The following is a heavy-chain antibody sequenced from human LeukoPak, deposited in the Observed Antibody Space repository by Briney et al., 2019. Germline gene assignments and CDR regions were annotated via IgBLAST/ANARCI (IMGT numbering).Heavy chain of an antibody. CDR3: ARLWFGESDYYYGMDV. Sequence: GGSLKISCKGSGYSFATYWIAWVRQMPGKGLEWMGIIYPGDSDTRYSPSSQGQVTISADKSINTAYLQWSSLKASDSAVYYCARLWFGESDYYYGMDVWGQGTTVTVTS. CDR2: IYPGDSDT. CDR1: GYSFATYW. D-gene: IGHD3-10*01. J-gene: IGHJ6*02. V-gene: IGHV5-51*01.